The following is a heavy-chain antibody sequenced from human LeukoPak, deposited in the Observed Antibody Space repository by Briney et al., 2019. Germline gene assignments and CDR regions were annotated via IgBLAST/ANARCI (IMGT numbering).Heavy chain of an antibody. D-gene: IGHD2-2*01. CDR2: ISGSGGST. CDR1: GFTFSSYA. V-gene: IGHV3-23*01. J-gene: IGHJ6*02. Sequence: SGGSLRLSCAASGFTFSSYAMSWARQAPGKGLEWVSAISGSGGSTYYADSVKGRFTISRDNSKNTLYLQMNSLRAEDTAVYYCASLGYCSSTSCYAYYYGMDVWGQGTTVTVSS. CDR3: ASLGYCSSTSCYAYYYGMDV.